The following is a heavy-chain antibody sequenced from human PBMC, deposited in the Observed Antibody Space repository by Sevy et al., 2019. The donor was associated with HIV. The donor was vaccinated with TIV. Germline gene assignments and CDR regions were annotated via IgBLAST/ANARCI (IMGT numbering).Heavy chain of an antibody. CDR2: ISAYNGNT. CDR1: GYTFTSYG. Sequence: ASVKVSCKASGYTFTSYGISWVRQAPGQGLEWMGWISAYNGNTNYAQKLQGRVTMTTDTSTSTGYMELRSLRSDDTAVYYCARAGGVWFGELWEEDYYYGMDVWGQGTTVTVSS. V-gene: IGHV1-18*01. J-gene: IGHJ6*02. D-gene: IGHD3-10*01. CDR3: ARAGGVWFGELWEEDYYYGMDV.